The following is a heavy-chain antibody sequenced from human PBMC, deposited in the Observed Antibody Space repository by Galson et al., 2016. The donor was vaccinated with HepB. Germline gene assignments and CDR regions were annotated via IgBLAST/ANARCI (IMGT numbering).Heavy chain of an antibody. CDR2: ISTRRTT. Sequence: SLRLSCAASGFVFSNFGLSWVRQAPGKGLEWVASISTRRTTYYSDSVQGRFTLSRDNSNNTLYLQMNGLRAEDTAVYYCAKERLVRRIFDHWGQGTLLTVS. D-gene: IGHD1-1*01. J-gene: IGHJ4*02. V-gene: IGHV3-23*01. CDR1: GFVFSNFG. CDR3: AKERLVRRIFDH.